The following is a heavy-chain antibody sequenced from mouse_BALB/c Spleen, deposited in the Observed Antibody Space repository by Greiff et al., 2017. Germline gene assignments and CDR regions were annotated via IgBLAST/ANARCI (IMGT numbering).Heavy chain of an antibody. CDR2: IYPGDGDT. Sequence: QVQLKQSGAELVRPGSSVKISCKASGYAFSSYWMNWVKQRPGQGLEWIGQIYPGDGDTNYNGKFKGKATLTADKSSSTAYMQLSSLTSEDSAVYFCARDSNWDGFAYWGQGTLVTVSA. CDR3: ARDSNWDGFAY. CDR1: GYAFSSYW. D-gene: IGHD4-1*01. J-gene: IGHJ3*01. V-gene: IGHV1-80*01.